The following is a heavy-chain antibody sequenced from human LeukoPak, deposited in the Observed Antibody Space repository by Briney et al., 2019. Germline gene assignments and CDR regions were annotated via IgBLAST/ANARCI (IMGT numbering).Heavy chain of an antibody. CDR2: ISPHTGKT. CDR3: ARAGPHGAFDI. CDR1: GYTFTSYA. V-gene: IGHV1-18*01. J-gene: IGHJ3*02. Sequence: ASVKVSCKASGYTFTSYAISWVRQAPGQGLEWMGWISPHTGKTNYAQKFQGRVTMTTDTSTSTAYMELRSLRSDDTAVYYCARAGPHGAFDIWGQGTMVTVSS.